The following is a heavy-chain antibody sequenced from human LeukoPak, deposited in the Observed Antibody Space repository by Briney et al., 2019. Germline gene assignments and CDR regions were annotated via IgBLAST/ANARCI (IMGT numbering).Heavy chain of an antibody. CDR1: GFTFSDNY. CDR2: IDTSGSAM. CDR3: ARARKGYYFDY. Sequence: GSLRLSCAASGFTFSDNYMIWIRQAPGKGLEWVSYIDTSGSAMYYAVPVKGRFTISRDNARNSLYLQMNSLRAEDTAVYYCARARKGYYFDYWGQGTLVTVSS. J-gene: IGHJ4*02. V-gene: IGHV3-11*04. D-gene: IGHD1-14*01.